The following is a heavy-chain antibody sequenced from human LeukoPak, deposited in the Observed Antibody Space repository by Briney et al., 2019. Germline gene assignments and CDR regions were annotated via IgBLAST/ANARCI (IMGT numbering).Heavy chain of an antibody. CDR2: INHSGST. CDR3: ARLVGAIYSYWFDP. V-gene: IGHV4-38-2*02. D-gene: IGHD1-26*01. CDR1: GYSISSGYY. Sequence: SETLSLTCTVSGYSISSGYYWSWIRQPPGKGLEWIGEINHSGSTNYNPSLKSRVTISVDTSKNQFSLKLSSVTAADTAVYYCARLVGAIYSYWFDPWGQGTLVTVSS. J-gene: IGHJ5*02.